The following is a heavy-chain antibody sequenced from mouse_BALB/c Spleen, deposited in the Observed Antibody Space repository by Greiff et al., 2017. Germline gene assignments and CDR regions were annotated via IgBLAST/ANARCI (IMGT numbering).Heavy chain of an antibody. Sequence: EVKLVESGGGLVQPGGSMKLSCVASGFTFSNYWMNWVRQSPEKGLEWVAEIRLKSNNYATHYAESVKGRFTISRDDSKSSVYLQMNNLRAEDTGIYYCTRLYYSNSYAMDYWGQGTSVTVSS. CDR3: TRLYYSNSYAMDY. CDR2: IRLKSNNYAT. J-gene: IGHJ4*01. V-gene: IGHV6-6*02. D-gene: IGHD2-5*01. CDR1: GFTFSNYW.